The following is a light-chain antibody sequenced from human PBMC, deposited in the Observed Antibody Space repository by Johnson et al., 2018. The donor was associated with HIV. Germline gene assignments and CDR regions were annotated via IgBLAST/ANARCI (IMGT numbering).Light chain of an antibody. CDR2: EDN. J-gene: IGLJ1*01. CDR3: GIWDASLSPLYV. Sequence: QPVLTQPPSVSAAPGQTVNISCSGNVSNIESYFVSWYQQLPGAAPTLLIYEDNKWPSGIPDRFSGSKSGATATLGITGLQTGDEADYYCGIWDASLSPLYVFGTGTTITVL. CDR1: VSNIESYF. V-gene: IGLV1-51*02.